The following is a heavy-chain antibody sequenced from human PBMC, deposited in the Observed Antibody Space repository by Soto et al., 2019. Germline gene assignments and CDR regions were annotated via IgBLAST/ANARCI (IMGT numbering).Heavy chain of an antibody. CDR3: AKDSYYHDTSGYYIFDY. D-gene: IGHD3-22*01. Sequence: QVQLVESGGGVVQPGRSLRLSCAASGFTFSSYGMHWVRQAPAKGLEWVAHMYYDGNNEHYTDSVKGRFTISRDNSKNTLYLQMNSLRAEDTAVYYCAKDSYYHDTSGYYIFDYWGQGTLVTVSS. V-gene: IGHV3-30*18. CDR2: MYYDGNNE. J-gene: IGHJ4*02. CDR1: GFTFSSYG.